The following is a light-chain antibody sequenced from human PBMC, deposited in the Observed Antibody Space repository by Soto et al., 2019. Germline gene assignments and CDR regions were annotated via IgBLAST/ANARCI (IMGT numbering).Light chain of an antibody. CDR1: SSNIGSNY. V-gene: IGLV1-47*01. Sequence: QSVLTQPHSASGTPGQRVTISCSGSSSNIGSNYVYWYQQLPGTAPKLLIYRNNQRPSGVPDRFSGSKSGTSGSLASSGLRSEDEADYYCAAWDDSLSGWVFGGGTKLTVL. CDR3: AAWDDSLSGWV. CDR2: RNN. J-gene: IGLJ3*02.